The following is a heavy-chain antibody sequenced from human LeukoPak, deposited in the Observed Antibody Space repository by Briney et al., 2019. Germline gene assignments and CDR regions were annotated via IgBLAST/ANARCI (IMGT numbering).Heavy chain of an antibody. CDR1: GFTFSSHE. CDR2: ISSTGRTI. V-gene: IGHV3-48*03. Sequence: PGGALRLSCAASGFTFSSHEMNWVRQAPGKGLEWIAYISSTGRTIYYADSVKGRFTISRDNAKGSVYLQMNRLGDEDTAVYYCAREAVAAAGARSNWFDPWGRGTLVTVSS. J-gene: IGHJ5*02. CDR3: AREAVAAAGARSNWFDP. D-gene: IGHD6-13*01.